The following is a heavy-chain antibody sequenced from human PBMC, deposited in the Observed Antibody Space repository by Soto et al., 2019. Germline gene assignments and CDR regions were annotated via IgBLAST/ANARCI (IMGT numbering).Heavy chain of an antibody. V-gene: IGHV1-2*02. CDR3: ARESRPYDLYGMDV. CDR2: IKSDSGTT. Sequence: QVQLVQSGAEVKKPGASVKVSCKASGYTFTDYYVHWVRQAPGQGLEWMGWIKSDSGTTHYAQKFEGRVTKTRDTSISTAFMGLSTLRSDDTAVYYCARESRPYDLYGMDVWGQGTTVTVS. D-gene: IGHD3-16*01. CDR1: GYTFTDYY. J-gene: IGHJ6*02.